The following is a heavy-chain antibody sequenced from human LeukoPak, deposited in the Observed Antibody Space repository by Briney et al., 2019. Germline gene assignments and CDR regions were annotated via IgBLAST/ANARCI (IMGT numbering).Heavy chain of an antibody. CDR3: ATGYYTPDY. Sequence: SETLSLTCTVSGDSISSHYWSWIRQPPGKGLEWIGYIYYSGSTYYNPSLKSRVTISVDTSKNQFSLKLTSVTAADTAVYYCATGYYTPDYWGQGTLVTVSS. D-gene: IGHD2/OR15-2a*01. V-gene: IGHV4-59*11. CDR2: IYYSGST. J-gene: IGHJ4*02. CDR1: GDSISSHY.